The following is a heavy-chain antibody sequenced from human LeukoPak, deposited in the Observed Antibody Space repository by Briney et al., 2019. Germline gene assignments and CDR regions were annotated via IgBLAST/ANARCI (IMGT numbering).Heavy chain of an antibody. J-gene: IGHJ3*01. CDR2: IDHSGST. CDR3: ARAPYLSSGS. D-gene: IGHD3-22*01. Sequence: SETLSLTCAVYGGSFSGYYWSWIRQPPGKGLEWIGEIDHSGSTNYNPYLKSRVTISLDTSNNQFSLKLTSMTAADTAVYYCARAPYLSSGSWGQGILVAVSP. V-gene: IGHV4-34*01. CDR1: GGSFSGYY.